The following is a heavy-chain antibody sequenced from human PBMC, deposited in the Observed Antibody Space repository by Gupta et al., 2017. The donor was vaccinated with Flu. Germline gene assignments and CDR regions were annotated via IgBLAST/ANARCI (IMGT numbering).Heavy chain of an antibody. D-gene: IGHD6-19*01. CDR3: ARAPAVAGTLWYFDL. Sequence: APGKGLEWVANRKQDGSEKYYVDSVKGRFTISRDNAKNSLYLQMNSLRAEDTAVYYCARAPAVAGTLWYFDLWGRGTLVTVSS. J-gene: IGHJ2*01. V-gene: IGHV3-7*01. CDR2: RKQDGSEK.